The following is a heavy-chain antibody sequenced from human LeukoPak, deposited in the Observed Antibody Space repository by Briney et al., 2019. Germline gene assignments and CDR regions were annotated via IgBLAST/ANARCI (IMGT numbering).Heavy chain of an antibody. V-gene: IGHV3-23*01. Sequence: PGGSLRLSCAASGFTFSSYAMSWVRQAPGKGLEWVSAISGSGGSTYYADSVKGRFTISRDNSKNTLYLQMNSLRAEDTAVYYCAKGWGGYSSSISKCYFDYWGQGTLVTVSS. J-gene: IGHJ4*02. CDR1: GFTFSSYA. CDR3: AKGWGGYSSSISKCYFDY. CDR2: ISGSGGST. D-gene: IGHD6-6*01.